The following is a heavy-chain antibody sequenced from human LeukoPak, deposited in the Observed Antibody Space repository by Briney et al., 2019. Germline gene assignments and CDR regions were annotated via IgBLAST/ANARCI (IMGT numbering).Heavy chain of an antibody. CDR2: IRYDGSNK. CDR3: AKDIYDSSLNDY. Sequence: PGRSLRLSCAASGFTFSSYGMHWVRQAPGKGLEWVAFIRYDGSNKYYADSVKGRFTISRDNSKNTLYLQMDSLRAEDTAVYYCAKDIYDSSLNDYWGQGTLVTVSS. J-gene: IGHJ4*02. D-gene: IGHD3-22*01. V-gene: IGHV3-30*02. CDR1: GFTFSSYG.